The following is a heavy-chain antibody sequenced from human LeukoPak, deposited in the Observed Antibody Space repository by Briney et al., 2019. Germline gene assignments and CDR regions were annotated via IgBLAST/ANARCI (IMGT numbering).Heavy chain of an antibody. CDR3: PSEYLGPDH. Sequence: PGGSLRLSCVVSGFNIGDYALNWVRQAPGKGLEWVSSISTTGNYIFYADSVKGRFTISKDNVERLVYLQMNSLRGDDTASARGPSEYLGPDHWGQGTLVTVSS. CDR2: ISTTGNYI. CDR1: GFNIGDYA. J-gene: IGHJ4*02. D-gene: IGHD3-16*01. V-gene: IGHV3-21*01.